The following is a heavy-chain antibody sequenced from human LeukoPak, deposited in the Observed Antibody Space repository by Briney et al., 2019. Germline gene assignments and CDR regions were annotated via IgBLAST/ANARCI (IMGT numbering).Heavy chain of an antibody. Sequence: GGSLRLFCAASGFTFTSYAMSWVRQAPGKGLEWVSSISGSGESTYYADSVKGRFTISRDNSKNTLYLQMNSLRAEDTAVYSCAKDKLIVVVTLGAFDIWGQGTMVTVSS. J-gene: IGHJ3*02. CDR1: GFTFTSYA. CDR2: ISGSGEST. V-gene: IGHV3-23*01. CDR3: AKDKLIVVVTLGAFDI. D-gene: IGHD3-22*01.